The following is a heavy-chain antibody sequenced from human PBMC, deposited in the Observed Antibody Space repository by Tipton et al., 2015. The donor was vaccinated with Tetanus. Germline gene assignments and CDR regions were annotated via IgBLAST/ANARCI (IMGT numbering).Heavy chain of an antibody. V-gene: IGHV4-34*01. CDR3: ARAPPSGWYIRYYYYGMDV. CDR2: INHSGST. J-gene: IGHJ6*02. D-gene: IGHD6-19*01. CDR1: GGSFSGYY. Sequence: AGLVKPSETLSLTCAVYGGSFSGYYWSWIRQPPGKGLEWIGEINHSGSTNYNPSLKSRVTISVDTSKNQFSLKLSSVTAADTAVYYCARAPPSGWYIRYYYYGMDVWGQGTTVTVSS.